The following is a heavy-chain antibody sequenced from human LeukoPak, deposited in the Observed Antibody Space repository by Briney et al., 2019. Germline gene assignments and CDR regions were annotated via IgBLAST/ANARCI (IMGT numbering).Heavy chain of an antibody. CDR3: AREVATVTTLGYFDY. D-gene: IGHD4-17*01. V-gene: IGHV1-46*01. CDR1: GYTFTSYY. J-gene: IGHJ4*02. CDR2: INPSGGST. Sequence: ASVKVSCEAAGYTFTSYYMHWVRQAPGQGLEWMGIINPSGGSTSYAQKFQGRVTMTRDMSTSTVYMELSSLRSEDTAVYYCAREVATVTTLGYFDYWGQGTLVTVSS.